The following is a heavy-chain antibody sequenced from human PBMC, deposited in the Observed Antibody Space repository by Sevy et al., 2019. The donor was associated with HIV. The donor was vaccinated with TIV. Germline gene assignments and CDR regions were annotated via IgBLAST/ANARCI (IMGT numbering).Heavy chain of an antibody. CDR1: GFTFNDYN. J-gene: IGHJ5*02. V-gene: IGHV3-11*01. Sequence: GGSLRLSCAASGFTFNDYNLSWIRQAPGKGLEWVSYISTSTSTTTIYYADSVKGRFTTSRDNAKNSIYLQMNSLRVDDTAVYYCARAAGWFDAWGQGTLVTVSS. CDR3: ARAAGWFDA. CDR2: ISTSTSTTTI.